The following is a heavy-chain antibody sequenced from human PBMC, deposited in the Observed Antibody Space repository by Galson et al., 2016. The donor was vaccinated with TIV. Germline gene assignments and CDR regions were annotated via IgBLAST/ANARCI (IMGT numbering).Heavy chain of an antibody. CDR2: ILPIYGTT. Sequence: SVKVSCKASGGTFSNYAITWVRQAPGQGLQWMGRILPIYGTTAYAQTFQGRITLPAESSTDTANVELSSLRSEDTAVYYCAGGSPFGLRSPGIFDIWGQGTQVTVSS. CDR1: GGTFSNYA. CDR3: AGGSPFGLRSPGIFDI. D-gene: IGHD6-13*01. J-gene: IGHJ3*02. V-gene: IGHV1-69*06.